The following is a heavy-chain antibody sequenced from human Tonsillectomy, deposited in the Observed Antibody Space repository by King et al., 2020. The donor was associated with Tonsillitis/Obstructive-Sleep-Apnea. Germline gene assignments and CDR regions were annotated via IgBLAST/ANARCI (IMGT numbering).Heavy chain of an antibody. CDR1: GYSFTSYW. CDR3: ASHEDNSCYYGSFVI. V-gene: IGHV5-51*01. Sequence: QLVQSGAEVKKPGESLKISCKGSGYSFTSYWIGWVRQMPGKGLEWMGIIYPGDSDTRYSPSFQGQVTITADKSISTAYLQWSSLKASDTVMYFCASHEDNSCYYGSFVILGQGTMVTGSS. CDR2: IYPGDSDT. J-gene: IGHJ3*02. D-gene: IGHD3-22*01.